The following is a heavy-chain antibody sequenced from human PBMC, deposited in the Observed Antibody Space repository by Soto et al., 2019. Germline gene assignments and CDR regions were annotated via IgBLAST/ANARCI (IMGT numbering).Heavy chain of an antibody. CDR3: AKAFFVDILTGDRYYYYYYGMDV. D-gene: IGHD3-9*01. J-gene: IGHJ6*02. V-gene: IGHV3-23*01. CDR1: GFTFSSYA. CDR2: ISGSGGST. Sequence: PGGSLRLSCAASGFTFSSYAMSWVRQAPGKGLECVSAISGSGGSTYYADSVKGRFTISRDNSKNTLYLQMNSLRAEDTAVYYCAKAFFVDILTGDRYYYYYYGMDVWGQGTTVTVSS.